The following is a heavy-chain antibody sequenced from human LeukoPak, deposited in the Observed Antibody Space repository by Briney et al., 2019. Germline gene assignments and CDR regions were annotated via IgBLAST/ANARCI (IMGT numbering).Heavy chain of an antibody. CDR2: IKQDGSEK. V-gene: IGHV3-7*01. Sequence: PGGSLRLSCVASGFTFSSYWMSRVRQAPGKGLEWVAYIKQDGSEKYYVDSVKGRFTISRDNAKNSLYLQMSSLRAEDTAVYYCARDPFDYWGQGTLVTVSS. CDR1: GFTFSSYW. J-gene: IGHJ4*02. CDR3: ARDPFDY.